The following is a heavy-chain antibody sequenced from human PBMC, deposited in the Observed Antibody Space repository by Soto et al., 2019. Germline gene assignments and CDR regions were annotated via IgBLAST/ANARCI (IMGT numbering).Heavy chain of an antibody. Sequence: SETLSLTCSVSGASIAGSSYWSWIRQPAGKGLEWIGRFSLSGTTNYSPSLRSRVTMSADVSKNQFSLRLTSVTAADTALYYCARGMTPPGAPAWYYFDSWGQGNRVTV. D-gene: IGHD2-8*02. CDR2: FSLSGTT. CDR1: GASIAGSSY. J-gene: IGHJ4*02. V-gene: IGHV4-4*07. CDR3: ARGMTPPGAPAWYYFDS.